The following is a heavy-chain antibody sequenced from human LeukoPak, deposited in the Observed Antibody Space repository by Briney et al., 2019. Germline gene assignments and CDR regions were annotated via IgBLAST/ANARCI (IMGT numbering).Heavy chain of an antibody. CDR3: ARKTYYYDSRGYYPYYYYYYMDV. D-gene: IGHD3-22*01. CDR1: GGSFSGYY. CDR2: INHSGST. Sequence: SETLSLTCAVYGGSFSGYYWSWIRQPPGKGLEWIGEINHSGSTNYNPSLKSRVTISVDTSKNQFSLKLSSVTAADTAVYYCARKTYYYDSRGYYPYYYYYYMDVWGKGTTVTVSS. J-gene: IGHJ6*03. V-gene: IGHV4-34*01.